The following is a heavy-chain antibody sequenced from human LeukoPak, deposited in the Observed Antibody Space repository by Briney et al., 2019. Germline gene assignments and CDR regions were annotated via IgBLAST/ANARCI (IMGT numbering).Heavy chain of an antibody. CDR2: IYHSGST. V-gene: IGHV4-4*02. Sequence: PSQTLSLTCGVSGGSLSSDNWWNWLRQPPGKGLEWIGDIYHSGSTNYNPSLKSRVTISVDTSKNQFSLKLSSVTAADTAVYYCARFGYSYGIDYWGQGTLVTVSS. CDR1: GGSLSSDNW. CDR3: ARFGYSYGIDY. J-gene: IGHJ4*02. D-gene: IGHD5-18*01.